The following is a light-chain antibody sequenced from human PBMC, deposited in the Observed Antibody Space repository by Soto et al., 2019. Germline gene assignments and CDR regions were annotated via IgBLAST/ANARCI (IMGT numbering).Light chain of an antibody. J-gene: IGKJ5*01. CDR3: QQYGSSPIT. V-gene: IGKV3-20*01. Sequence: EIVLTQSPATLSLSPGERATLSCRASLSVNRRLAWYQQKPGQPPRLLIFDASSRATGIPDRFSGSGSGTDFTLTISRLEPEDFAVYYCQQYGSSPITFGQGTRLEIK. CDR2: DAS. CDR1: LSVNRR.